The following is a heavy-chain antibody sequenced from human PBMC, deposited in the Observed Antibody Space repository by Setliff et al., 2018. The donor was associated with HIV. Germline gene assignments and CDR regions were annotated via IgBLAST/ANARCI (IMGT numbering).Heavy chain of an antibody. V-gene: IGHV1-18*01. D-gene: IGHD6-19*01. J-gene: IGHJ5*02. CDR2: ISAYNGNT. Sequence: GASVKVSCKASGYTFTSYGISWVRQAPGQGLEWMGWISAYNGNTNYAQKLQGRATMTTDTSTSTAYMELRSLRSDDTAVYYCARDFVEGIAVTDWFDPWGQGTLVTVS. CDR3: ARDFVEGIAVTDWFDP. CDR1: GYTFTSYG.